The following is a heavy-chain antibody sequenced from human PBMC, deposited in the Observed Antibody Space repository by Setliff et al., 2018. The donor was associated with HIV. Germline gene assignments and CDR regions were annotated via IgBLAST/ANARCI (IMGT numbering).Heavy chain of an antibody. CDR3: ARASYGSGWYAVMDV. Sequence: PGGSLRLSCAASGFTFSTYSMNWVRQAPGKGLEWVSYISRSSNTVYYADSLKGRFTISRDNAKNSLYLQMNSLRVEDTAVYYCARASYGSGWYAVMDVWGKGTTVTVSS. CDR2: ISRSSNTV. V-gene: IGHV3-48*01. J-gene: IGHJ6*03. CDR1: GFTFSTYS. D-gene: IGHD6-19*01.